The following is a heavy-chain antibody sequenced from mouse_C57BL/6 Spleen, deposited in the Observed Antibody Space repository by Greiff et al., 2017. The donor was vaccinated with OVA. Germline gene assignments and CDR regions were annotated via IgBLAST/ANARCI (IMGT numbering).Heavy chain of an antibody. V-gene: IGHV1-69*01. J-gene: IGHJ2*01. CDR3: ARWDYGSSYGVTFDY. Sequence: QVQLQQPGAELVMPGASVKLSCKASGYTFTSYWMHWVKQRPGHGLEWIGEIDPSDSYTNYNQKFKGKSTLTVDKSSSTAYMQLSSLTSEDSAVYYCARWDYGSSYGVTFDYWGQGTTLTVSS. CDR2: IDPSDSYT. D-gene: IGHD1-1*01. CDR1: GYTFTSYW.